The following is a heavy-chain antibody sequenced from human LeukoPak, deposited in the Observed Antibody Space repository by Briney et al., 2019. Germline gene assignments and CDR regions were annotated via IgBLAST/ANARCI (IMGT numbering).Heavy chain of an antibody. V-gene: IGHV3-21*01. J-gene: IGHJ4*02. CDR2: ISATTIYT. CDR1: GFTFSNYD. CDR3: ARIGRGSDAYNSFGF. D-gene: IGHD5-24*01. Sequence: AGGSLRLSYTASGFTFSNYDMTWVRQAPGKGLEWVSSISATTIYTFSADSVRGRFTISRDNVENSLYLQMNNLRGEDTGVYFFARIGRGSDAYNSFGFWGQGTLVTVSS.